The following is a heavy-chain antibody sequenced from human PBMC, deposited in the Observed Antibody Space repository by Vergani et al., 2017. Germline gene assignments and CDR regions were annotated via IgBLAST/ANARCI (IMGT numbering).Heavy chain of an antibody. Sequence: QVQLVESGGGVVQPGRSLRLSCAASGFTFSSYGMHGVRQAPGKGLEWVAVIGYDGSNKYYEDSVKGRFTISRDNSKKTLYLQRNSLRAEDTAVYYSARDPGPLGVVTATYGMDVWGQGTTVTVSS. CDR2: IGYDGSNK. CDR1: GFTFSSYG. D-gene: IGHD2-21*02. V-gene: IGHV3-33*01. J-gene: IGHJ6*02. CDR3: ARDPGPLGVVTATYGMDV.